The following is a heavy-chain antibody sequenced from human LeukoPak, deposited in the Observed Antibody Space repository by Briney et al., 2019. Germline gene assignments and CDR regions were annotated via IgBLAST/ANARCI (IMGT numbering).Heavy chain of an antibody. D-gene: IGHD6-19*01. J-gene: IGHJ5*02. V-gene: IGHV4-34*01. CDR3: ARGPRIAVAGKRSWFDP. Sequence: SETLSLTCAVYGGSFSGYYWSWIRQPPGKGLEWIGEINHSGTTNYHPSLKSRVTILVDTSKKQFSLKLSSVTAADTAVYYCARGPRIAVAGKRSWFDPWGQGTLVTVSS. CDR1: GGSFSGYY. CDR2: INHSGTT.